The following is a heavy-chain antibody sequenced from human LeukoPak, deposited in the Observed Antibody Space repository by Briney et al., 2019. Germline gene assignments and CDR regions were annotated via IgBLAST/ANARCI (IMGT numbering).Heavy chain of an antibody. Sequence: GGSLRLSCAAPGFTFSSYGMHWVRQAPGKGLEWVAVISYDGSNKYYADSVKGRLTISRDNSKNTLYLQMNSLRAEDTAVYYCAKPPGIAVAWGQGTLVTVSS. D-gene: IGHD6-19*01. V-gene: IGHV3-30*18. J-gene: IGHJ4*02. CDR1: GFTFSSYG. CDR3: AKPPGIAVA. CDR2: ISYDGSNK.